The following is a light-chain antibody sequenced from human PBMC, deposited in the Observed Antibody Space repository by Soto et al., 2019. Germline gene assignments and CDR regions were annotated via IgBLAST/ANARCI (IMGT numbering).Light chain of an antibody. J-gene: IGKJ5*01. Sequence: EIVLTQSPGTLSLSPGERATLSCRASQSVSSNFLAWYQQKPGQAPRLLIYGASSRATGIPDGFSGSGSGTDFTLTVSRLEAEDFAVYYCQQYGSSPTTFGQGTRLEIK. CDR1: QSVSSNF. CDR2: GAS. V-gene: IGKV3-20*01. CDR3: QQYGSSPTT.